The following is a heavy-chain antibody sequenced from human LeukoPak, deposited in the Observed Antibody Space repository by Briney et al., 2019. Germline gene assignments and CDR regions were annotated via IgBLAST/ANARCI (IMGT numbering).Heavy chain of an antibody. CDR2: MNPNSDNT. CDR3: ARAKAPITIFGVVTRHYYMDV. V-gene: IGHV1-8*01. J-gene: IGHJ6*03. D-gene: IGHD3-3*01. CDR1: GYTFTSYD. Sequence: ASVKVSCKASGYTFTSYDINWVRQATGQGLEWMGWMNPNSDNTGYAQKFQGRVTMTRNTSISTAYMELSSLRSEDTAVYYCARAKAPITIFGVVTRHYYMDVWGKGTTVTVSS.